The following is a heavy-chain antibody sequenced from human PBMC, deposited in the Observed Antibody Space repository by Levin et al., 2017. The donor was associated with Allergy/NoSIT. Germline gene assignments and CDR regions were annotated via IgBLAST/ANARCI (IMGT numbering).Heavy chain of an antibody. D-gene: IGHD4-17*01. V-gene: IGHV1-69*06. CDR2: IIPIFGTA. J-gene: IGHJ4*02. CDR3: AREPKWTTVRYYFDY. Sequence: ASVKVSCKASGGTFSSYAISWVRQAPGQGLEWMGGIIPIFGTANYAQKFQGRVTITADKSTSTAYMELSSLRSEDTAVYYCAREPKWTTVRYYFDYWGQGTLVTVSS. CDR1: GGTFSSYA.